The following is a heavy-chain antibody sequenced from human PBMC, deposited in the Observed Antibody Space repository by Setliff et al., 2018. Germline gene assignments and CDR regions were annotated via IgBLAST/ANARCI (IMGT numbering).Heavy chain of an antibody. J-gene: IGHJ3*02. Sequence: WASVKVSCKASGYTFTSYAMHWVRQAPGQRLEWMGWINAGNGNTKYSQKFQGRVTITRDTSASTAYMELSSLRSEDTAVYYCASIIAAAGFGAFDIWGQGTMVTVSS. CDR1: GYTFTSYA. D-gene: IGHD6-13*01. CDR2: INAGNGNT. V-gene: IGHV1-3*01. CDR3: ASIIAAAGFGAFDI.